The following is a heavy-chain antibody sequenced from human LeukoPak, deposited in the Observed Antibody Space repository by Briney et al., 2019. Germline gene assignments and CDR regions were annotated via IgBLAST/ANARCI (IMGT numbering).Heavy chain of an antibody. CDR1: GFSFSTYA. D-gene: IGHD6-19*01. V-gene: IGHV3-23*01. CDR3: ANHPYTSGWYHFDC. CDR2: ISGSGGNI. J-gene: IGHJ4*02. Sequence: GGSLRLSCAASGFSFSTYAMRWVRQAPGKGLEWVSAISGSGGNIYYAASVNGRSTISRDNSKNTLYLQMNSLRAEDTAVYYFANHPYTSGWYHFDCWGQGTLVTVSS.